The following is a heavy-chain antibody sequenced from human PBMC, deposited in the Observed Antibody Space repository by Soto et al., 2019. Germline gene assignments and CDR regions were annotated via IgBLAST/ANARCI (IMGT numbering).Heavy chain of an antibody. CDR3: ARATGYSSSWYSLYYYYYYGMDV. CDR2: ISAYNGNT. CDR1: RYTFTSYG. D-gene: IGHD6-13*01. Sequence: ASVKVSCKASRYTFTSYGISWVRQAPGQGLEWMGWISAYNGNTNYAQKLQGRVTMTTDTSTSTAYMELRSLRSDDTAVYYCARATGYSSSWYSLYYYYYYGMDVWGQGTTVTVSS. V-gene: IGHV1-18*04. J-gene: IGHJ6*02.